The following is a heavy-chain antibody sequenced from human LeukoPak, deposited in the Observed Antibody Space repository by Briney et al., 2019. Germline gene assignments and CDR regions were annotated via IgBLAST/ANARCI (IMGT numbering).Heavy chain of an antibody. CDR3: ARTRKDWFDP. V-gene: IGHV1-8*03. Sequence: ASVKVSCKASGYTFTSYDINWVRQATGHGLEWMGWMNPNSANTGYAQTFQGRVTITRNTSISTAYMELSSLRSEDTAVYYCARTRKDWFDPWGQGTLVSVSS. CDR2: MNPNSANT. CDR1: GYTFTSYD. J-gene: IGHJ5*02.